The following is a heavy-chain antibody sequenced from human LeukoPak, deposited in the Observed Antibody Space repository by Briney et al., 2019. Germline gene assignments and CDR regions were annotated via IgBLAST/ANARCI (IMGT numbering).Heavy chain of an antibody. V-gene: IGHV4-4*07. Sequence: SETLSLTCTVSGYSISTSYYWSWIRQPAGKGLEWIGRIYTSGSTNYNPSLKSRVTMSVDTSKNQFSLKLSSVTAADTAVYYCARGPTTVTRAFDYWGQGTLVTVSS. J-gene: IGHJ4*02. CDR3: ARGPTTVTRAFDY. CDR2: IYTSGST. CDR1: GYSISTSYY. D-gene: IGHD4-17*01.